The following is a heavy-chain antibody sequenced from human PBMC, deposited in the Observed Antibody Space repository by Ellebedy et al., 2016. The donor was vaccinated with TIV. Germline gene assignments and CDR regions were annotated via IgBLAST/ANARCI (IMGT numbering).Heavy chain of an antibody. D-gene: IGHD3-10*02. J-gene: IGHJ5*02. V-gene: IGHV1-2*02. CDR2: IKPNSGDT. CDR1: GYTFSGHY. CDR3: ARDAWSVRLRNWFDP. Sequence: ASVKVSXXASGYTFSGHYIHWVRQAPGQGLEWMGWIKPNSGDTNYAQKFQGRITMTRDTSISTAYMELSSLTSDDTAVYYCARDAWSVRLRNWFDPWGQGTLVTVSS.